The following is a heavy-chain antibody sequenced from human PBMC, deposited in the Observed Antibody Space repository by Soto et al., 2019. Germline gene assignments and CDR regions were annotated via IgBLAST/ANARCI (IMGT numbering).Heavy chain of an antibody. CDR3: AKERQRCTETNCYPWATGGADV. D-gene: IGHD2-2*01. CDR2: ISWNSGTI. V-gene: IGHV3-9*01. Sequence: EVQLVESGGGLVQPGRSLRLSCAASGFTFDDYTMHWVRQAPGKGLEWVSGISWNSGTIVYGDSVKGRFTISRDNAKKSLYLQMKSLSAEDTALYYCAKERQRCTETNCYPWATGGADVWGQGTTVTVSS. CDR1: GFTFDDYT. J-gene: IGHJ6*02.